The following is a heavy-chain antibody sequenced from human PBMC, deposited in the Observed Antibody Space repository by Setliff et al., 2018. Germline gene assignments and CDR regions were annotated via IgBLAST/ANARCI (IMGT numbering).Heavy chain of an antibody. CDR1: GGSISSATSY. CDR3: VRDRTAYSYGLDV. CDR2: IYAIRST. D-gene: IGHD5-18*01. Sequence: PSETLSLTCIVSGGSISSATSYWNWIRQPAGKELEWIGRIYAIRSTNFNPSLKTRVTMSVDTSKNQFALNLRSVTAADAAVYYCVRDRTAYSYGLDVWGQGTTVTVSS. J-gene: IGHJ6*02. V-gene: IGHV4-61*02.